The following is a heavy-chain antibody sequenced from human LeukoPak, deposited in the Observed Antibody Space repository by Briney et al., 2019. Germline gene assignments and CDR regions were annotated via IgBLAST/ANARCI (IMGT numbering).Heavy chain of an antibody. CDR2: INHSGST. V-gene: IGHV4-34*01. CDR1: GGSFSGYY. Sequence: SETLSLTCAVYGGSFSGYYWSWIRQPPGKGLEWIGEINHSGSTNYNPSLKSRVTISVDTSKNQFSLKLSSVTAADTAVYYCARTPPYYDSSGYYHGPPDYWGQGNLVTVSS. J-gene: IGHJ4*02. D-gene: IGHD3-22*01. CDR3: ARTPPYYDSSGYYHGPPDY.